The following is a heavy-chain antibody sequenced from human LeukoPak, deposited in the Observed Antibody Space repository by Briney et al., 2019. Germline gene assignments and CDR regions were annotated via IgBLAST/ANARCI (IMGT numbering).Heavy chain of an antibody. J-gene: IGHJ4*02. V-gene: IGHV3-7*01. Sequence: GGSLRLSCAASGFTFSNYWMNWVRQAPGKGLEWVANIKQDGGEKSYVDSVKGRFTISRDNAKNSLHLQVNSLRAEDTAVYYCAREVTGYDSSGYYPNYFDYWGQGTLVTVSS. D-gene: IGHD3-22*01. CDR3: AREVTGYDSSGYYPNYFDY. CDR2: IKQDGGEK. CDR1: GFTFSNYW.